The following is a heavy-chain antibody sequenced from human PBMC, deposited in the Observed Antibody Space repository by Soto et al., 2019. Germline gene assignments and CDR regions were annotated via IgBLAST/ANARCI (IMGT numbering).Heavy chain of an antibody. CDR2: ISSNGGST. V-gene: IGHV3-64D*08. Sequence: GGSLRLSCSASGFTFSSYAMHWVRQAPGKGLEYVSAISSNGGSTYYADSVKGRFTISRDNSKNTLYLQMSSLRAEDTAVYYCATLGIAAAGGNYYYYYGMDVWGQGTTVTVS. CDR3: ATLGIAAAGGNYYYYYGMDV. CDR1: GFTFSSYA. D-gene: IGHD6-13*01. J-gene: IGHJ6*02.